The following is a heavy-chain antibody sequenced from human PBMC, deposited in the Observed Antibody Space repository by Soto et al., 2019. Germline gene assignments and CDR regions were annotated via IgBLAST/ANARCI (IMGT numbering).Heavy chain of an antibody. D-gene: IGHD1-1*01. CDR3: ARGTYFDY. CDR1: GYMRTTYG. Sequence: QVQLVQSGTEVKKPGASVKVSCKASGYMRTTYGVSWVRQAPGQGLEWVGWISAYNDHTNYAQKFQGRVTMTTDTSTSTAYMELRSLRSDDTAVYYCARGTYFDYWGQGTLVTVSS. J-gene: IGHJ4*02. V-gene: IGHV1-18*01. CDR2: ISAYNDHT.